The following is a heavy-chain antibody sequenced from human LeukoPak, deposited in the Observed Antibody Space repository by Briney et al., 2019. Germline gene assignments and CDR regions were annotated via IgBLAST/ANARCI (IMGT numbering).Heavy chain of an antibody. CDR1: GYPFTTYG. Sequence: ASVKVSCKASGYPFTTYGFIWVRQAPGLGLEWMGWISANNGNTKYGQKFQGRVTMTTDTTTETAYMELRSLRFDDTAIYYCARTVGDRAGPWGQGSLVTVSS. CDR3: ARTVGDRAGP. D-gene: IGHD2-21*01. CDR2: ISANNGNT. J-gene: IGHJ5*02. V-gene: IGHV1-18*01.